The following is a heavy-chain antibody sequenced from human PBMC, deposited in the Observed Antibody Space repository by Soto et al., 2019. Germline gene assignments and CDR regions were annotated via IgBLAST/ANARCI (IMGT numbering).Heavy chain of an antibody. J-gene: IGHJ4*02. CDR1: GGSISSGGYY. D-gene: IGHD3-9*01. V-gene: IGHV4-30-4*01. Sequence: SETLSLTCTVSGGSISSGGYYWSWIRQPPGKGLEWIGYIYYSGSTYYNPSLKSRVTISVDTSKNQFSLKLSSVTAADTAVYYCARARYDILTGYLLDYWGQGTLVTVSS. CDR2: IYYSGST. CDR3: ARARYDILTGYLLDY.